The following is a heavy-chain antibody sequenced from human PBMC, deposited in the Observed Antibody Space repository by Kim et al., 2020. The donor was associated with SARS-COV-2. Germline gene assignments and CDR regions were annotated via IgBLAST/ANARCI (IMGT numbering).Heavy chain of an antibody. Sequence: GGSLRLSCAASGFTFDDYAMHWVRQAPGKGLEWVSGISWNSGSIGYADSVKGRFTISRDNAKNSLYLQMNSLRAEDTALYYCAKDAGYSSSWYGEDAFD. D-gene: IGHD6-13*01. V-gene: IGHV3-9*01. CDR1: GFTFDDYA. CDR2: ISWNSGSI. CDR3: AKDAGYSSSWYGEDAFD. J-gene: IGHJ3*02.